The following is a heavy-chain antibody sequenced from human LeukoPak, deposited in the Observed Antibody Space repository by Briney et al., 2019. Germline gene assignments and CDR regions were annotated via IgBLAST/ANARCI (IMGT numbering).Heavy chain of an antibody. D-gene: IGHD2-2*01. J-gene: IGHJ4*02. CDR3: ARDLRLSSTSLDY. CDR1: GGSISSSSYY. V-gene: IGHV4-39*07. CDR2: IYYSGST. Sequence: SETLSLTCTVSGGSISSSSYYRGWIRQPPGKGLEWIGSIYYSGSTYYNPSLKSRVTISVDTSKNQFSLKLSSVTAADTAVYYCARDLRLSSTSLDYWGQGTLVTVSS.